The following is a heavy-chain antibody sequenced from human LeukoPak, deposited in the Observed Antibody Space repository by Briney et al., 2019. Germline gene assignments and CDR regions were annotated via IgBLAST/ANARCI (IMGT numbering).Heavy chain of an antibody. V-gene: IGHV3-23*01. CDR1: GFTFSSYA. CDR3: AKDQVVPAAMLGYYYYYYMDV. Sequence: PGGSLRLSCAASGFTFSSYAMSWVRQAPGKGLEWVSAISGSGGSTYYADSVKGRFTISRDNSKNTLYLQMNSLRAEDTAVYYCAKDQVVPAAMLGYYYYYYMDVWGKGTTVTVSS. J-gene: IGHJ6*03. CDR2: ISGSGGST. D-gene: IGHD2-2*01.